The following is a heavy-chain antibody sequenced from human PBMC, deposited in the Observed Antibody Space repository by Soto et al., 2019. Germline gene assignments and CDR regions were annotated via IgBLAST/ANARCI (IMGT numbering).Heavy chain of an antibody. Sequence: VQLLGSGGGLVQPGGSLRLSCAASGLTFSTYAMSWVRQAPGKGLEWVSSISGNGANTYYTDSVKGRFIISRDNSNNTLFVQVNSLSAEDTALYYCAKDRPNYYGSGGGYYKAGGDYWGQGTLVTVSS. D-gene: IGHD3-10*01. CDR3: AKDRPNYYGSGGGYYKAGGDY. CDR1: GLTFSTYA. J-gene: IGHJ4*02. V-gene: IGHV3-23*01. CDR2: ISGNGANT.